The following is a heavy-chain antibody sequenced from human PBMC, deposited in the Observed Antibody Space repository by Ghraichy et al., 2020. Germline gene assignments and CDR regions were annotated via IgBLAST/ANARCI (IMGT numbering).Heavy chain of an antibody. J-gene: IGHJ3*02. CDR1: GGSFSGYY. Sequence: SETLSLTCAVYGGSFSGYYWSWIRQPPGKGLEWIGEINHSGSTNYNPSLKSRVTISVDTSKNQFSLKLSSVTAADTAVYYCARRVYSSGYYYWSAFDIWGQGTMVTVSS. D-gene: IGHD3-22*01. V-gene: IGHV4-34*01. CDR3: ARRVYSSGYYYWSAFDI. CDR2: INHSGST.